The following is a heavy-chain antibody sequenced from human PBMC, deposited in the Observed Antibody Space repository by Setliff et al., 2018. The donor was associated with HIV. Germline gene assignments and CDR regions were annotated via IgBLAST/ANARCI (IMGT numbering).Heavy chain of an antibody. V-gene: IGHV4-61*09. CDR2: IYTSGST. CDR1: GGSISSGSYY. CDR3: AREYYYDSSGYHHDAFDI. Sequence: PSETLSLTCTVSGGSISSGSYYWRWIRQPAGKGLEWIGHIYTSGSTNYNPSLKSRVTISVDTSKNQFSLKLSSVTAADTAVYYCAREYYYDSSGYHHDAFDIWGQGTMVTVSS. D-gene: IGHD3-22*01. J-gene: IGHJ3*02.